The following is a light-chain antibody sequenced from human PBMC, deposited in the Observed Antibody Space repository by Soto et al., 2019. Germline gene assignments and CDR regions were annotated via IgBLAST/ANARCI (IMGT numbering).Light chain of an antibody. J-gene: IGKJ2*01. CDR2: LGS. CDR3: MQALQVPHT. V-gene: IGKV2-28*01. CDR1: QNLLYSNGYNY. Sequence: DIVMTQSPLSLPVTPGEPASISCRSNQNLLYSNGYNYLDWYLQKPGQSPQLLIYLGSNRASGVPDRVRGSGSGTDFTLKSSRVEAEDVGVYYCMQALQVPHTFGQGTKLEIK.